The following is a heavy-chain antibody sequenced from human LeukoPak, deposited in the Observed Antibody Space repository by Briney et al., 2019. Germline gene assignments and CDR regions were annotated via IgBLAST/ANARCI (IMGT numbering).Heavy chain of an antibody. CDR2: ISAYNGNT. D-gene: IGHD4-23*01. J-gene: IGHJ6*02. CDR3: ARARTVAYYSYGMDV. CDR1: GYTFTSYG. V-gene: IGHV1-18*01. Sequence: GASVKVSCKASGYTFTSYGISWVRQAPGQGPEWMGWISAYNGNTDYAQNLQGRVTITTDTTTSTAYMELRSLRSDDTAVYYCARARTVAYYSYGMDVWGQGTTVTVSS.